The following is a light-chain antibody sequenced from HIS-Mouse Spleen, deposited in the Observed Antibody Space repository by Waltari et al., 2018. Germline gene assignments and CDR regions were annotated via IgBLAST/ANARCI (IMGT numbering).Light chain of an antibody. Sequence: QSVLTQPPSASGTPGQRVTISCSGSSSNIGSNQVYWYQQLPGTAPKLLIYRNNQRPSGVPDRFSGSKSGTSASLAISGLRSEDEADYYCAAWDDSLSGRVFGGGTKLTVL. CDR1: SSNIGSNQ. J-gene: IGLJ3*02. V-gene: IGLV1-47*01. CDR2: RNN. CDR3: AAWDDSLSGRV.